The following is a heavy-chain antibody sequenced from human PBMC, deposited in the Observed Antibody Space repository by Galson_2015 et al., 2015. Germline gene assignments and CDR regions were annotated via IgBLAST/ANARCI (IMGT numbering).Heavy chain of an antibody. D-gene: IGHD3-22*01. J-gene: IGHJ5*02. V-gene: IGHV4-34*01. CDR3: ARGRATYYYDSSGHNWFDP. Sequence: LSLTCAVYGGSFSGYYWSWIRPPPGKGLEWIGEINHSGSTNYNPSLKSRVTISVDTSKNQFSLKLSSVTAADTAVYYCARGRATYYYDSSGHNWFDPWGQGTLVTVSS. CDR2: INHSGST. CDR1: GGSFSGYY.